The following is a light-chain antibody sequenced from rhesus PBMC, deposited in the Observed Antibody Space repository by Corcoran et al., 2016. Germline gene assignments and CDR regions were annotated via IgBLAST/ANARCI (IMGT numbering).Light chain of an antibody. CDR1: QGISNW. J-gene: IGKJ2*01. Sequence: DIQMTQSPSSLSASVGDRVTITCQASQGISNWLAWYQQKPGKVPKLLTYSASSLKSGVPSRFSGSGSGTECTLTSSSLQAEDFATYYCQQHDSDPYSFGQGTKVEIK. V-gene: IGKV1S6*01. CDR2: SAS. CDR3: QQHDSDPYS.